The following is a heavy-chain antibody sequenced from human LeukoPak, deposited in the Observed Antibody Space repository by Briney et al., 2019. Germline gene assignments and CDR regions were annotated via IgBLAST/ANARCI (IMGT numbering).Heavy chain of an antibody. V-gene: IGHV3-48*03. J-gene: IGHJ4*02. Sequence: GRSLRLSCTASGFTFGDYAMSWVRQAPGKGLEWVSYISSSGSTIYYADSVKGRFTISRDNAKNSLYLQMNSLRAEDTAVYYCARDAMVRGVISRWDYWGQGTLVTVSS. D-gene: IGHD3-10*01. CDR1: GFTFGDYA. CDR2: ISSSGSTI. CDR3: ARDAMVRGVISRWDY.